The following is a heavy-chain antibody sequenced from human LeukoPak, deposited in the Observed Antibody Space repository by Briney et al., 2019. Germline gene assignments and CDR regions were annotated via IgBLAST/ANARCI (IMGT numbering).Heavy chain of an antibody. J-gene: IGHJ4*02. Sequence: PGGSLRLSCAASGFTFSSYSMNWVRQAPGKGLEWVSSISSSSSYIYYADSVKGRFTISRDNAKNSLYLQMNSLRAEDTAVYYCAKASNIVARPFDYWGQGTLVTVSS. D-gene: IGHD6-6*01. CDR1: GFTFSSYS. CDR3: AKASNIVARPFDY. V-gene: IGHV3-21*04. CDR2: ISSSSSYI.